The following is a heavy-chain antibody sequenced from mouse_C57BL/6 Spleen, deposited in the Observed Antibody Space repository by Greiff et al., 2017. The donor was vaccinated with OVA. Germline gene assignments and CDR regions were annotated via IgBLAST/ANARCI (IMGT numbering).Heavy chain of an antibody. V-gene: IGHV14-4*01. CDR3: THRLAY. CDR2: IDPENGDT. Sequence: VHVKQSGAELVRPGASVKLSCTASGFNIKDDYMHWVKQRPEQGLEWIGWIDPENGDTEYASKFQGKATITADTSSNTAYLQLSSLTSEDTAVYYCTHRLAYWGQGTLVTVSA. CDR1: GFNIKDDY. J-gene: IGHJ3*01.